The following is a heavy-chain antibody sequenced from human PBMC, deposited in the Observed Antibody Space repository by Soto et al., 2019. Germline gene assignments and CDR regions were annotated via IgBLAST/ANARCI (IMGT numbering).Heavy chain of an antibody. V-gene: IGHV3-48*01. CDR2: ISSSSSTI. D-gene: IGHD3-16*02. Sequence: PGGSLRLSCAASGFTFSSYSMNWVRQAPGKGLEWVSYISSSSSTIYYADSVKGRFTISRDNSKSTLFLQMNSLRAEDTAIYFCAKRRLSTDAFDIWGQGTMVTVSS. J-gene: IGHJ3*02. CDR3: AKRRLSTDAFDI. CDR1: GFTFSSYS.